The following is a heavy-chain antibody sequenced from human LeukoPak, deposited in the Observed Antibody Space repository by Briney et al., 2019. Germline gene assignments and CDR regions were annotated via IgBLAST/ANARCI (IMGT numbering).Heavy chain of an antibody. J-gene: IGHJ5*02. CDR2: ISGSGGST. V-gene: IGHV3-23*01. D-gene: IGHD5-18*01. CDR1: GFTFSSYA. CDR3: AKGTASYRHWFDP. Sequence: PGGSLRLSCAASGFTFSSYARSWGRQAPGKGLEWVSAISGSGGSTYYADSVKGRSTISRDNSKNTLYLQMNSLRAEDTAVYYCAKGTASYRHWFDPWGQGTLVTVSS.